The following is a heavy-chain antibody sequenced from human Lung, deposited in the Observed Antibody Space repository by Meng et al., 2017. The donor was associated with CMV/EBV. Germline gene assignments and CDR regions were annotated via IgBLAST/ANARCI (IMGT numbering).Heavy chain of an antibody. CDR3: AREAGRDGYATPKFDY. D-gene: IGHD5-24*01. Sequence: VQLPAAGPGLVKPSQTLALTCTVSGGSIGSGGYYWSWIRQHPGKGLEWIGYIYYTGSTFYNPSLKSRVTISVDTSKNQFSLKLIPATAADTAVYYCAREAGRDGYATPKFDYWGQGTLVTVSS. CDR1: GGSIGSGGYY. V-gene: IGHV4-31*03. J-gene: IGHJ4*02. CDR2: IYYTGST.